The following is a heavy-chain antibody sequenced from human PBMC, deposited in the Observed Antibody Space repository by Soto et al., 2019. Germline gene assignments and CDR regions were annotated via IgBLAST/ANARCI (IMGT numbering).Heavy chain of an antibody. CDR3: ARVREPLTGGPWFDP. D-gene: IGHD1-26*01. Sequence: PSETLSLTCAVSGGSISSGGYSWSWIRQPPGKGLEWIGYIYHSGSTYYNPSLKSRVTISVDRSKNQFSLKLSSVTAADTAVYYCARVREPLTGGPWFDPWGQGTLVTVSS. CDR2: IYHSGST. J-gene: IGHJ5*02. V-gene: IGHV4-30-2*01. CDR1: GGSISSGGYS.